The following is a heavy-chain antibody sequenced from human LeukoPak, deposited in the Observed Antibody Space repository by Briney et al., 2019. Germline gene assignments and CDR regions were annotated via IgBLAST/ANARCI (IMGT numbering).Heavy chain of an antibody. Sequence: GGSLRLSCAASGFTFSDYALIWDRQAPGKGLEWISAIRGTSGTTYYADSVKGRCTISRDNSRNTVYLQMNSLRAEDTALYFCGKDPNGDYVGAFDFWGPGTMVTVSS. J-gene: IGHJ3*01. D-gene: IGHD4-17*01. CDR2: IRGTSGTT. CDR3: GKDPNGDYVGAFDF. CDR1: GFTFSDYA. V-gene: IGHV3-23*01.